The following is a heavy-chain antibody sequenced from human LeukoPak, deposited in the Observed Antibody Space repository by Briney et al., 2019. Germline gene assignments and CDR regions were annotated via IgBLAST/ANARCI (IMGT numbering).Heavy chain of an antibody. CDR2: IYYSGST. D-gene: IGHD3-10*01. V-gene: IGHV4-39*07. Sequence: SETLSLTCTVSGGSISSSSYYWGWIRQPPGKGLEWIGSIYYSGSTYYNPSLKSRVTISVDTSKNQFSLKLSSVTAADTAVYYCARGVKGVWFGELNWFDPWGQGTLVTVSS. J-gene: IGHJ5*02. CDR3: ARGVKGVWFGELNWFDP. CDR1: GGSISSSSYY.